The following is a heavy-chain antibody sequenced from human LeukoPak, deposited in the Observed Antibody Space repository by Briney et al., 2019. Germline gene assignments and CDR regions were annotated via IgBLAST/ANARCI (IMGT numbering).Heavy chain of an antibody. CDR2: ISSSSSYI. J-gene: IGHJ4*02. V-gene: IGHV3-21*01. D-gene: IGHD1-26*01. CDR3: ARVGGLVGATRLPDY. CDR1: GFTFSSYS. Sequence: GGSLRLSCAASGFTFSSYSMNWVRQALRKGVEWVSSISSSSSYIYYADSVKGRFTISRDNAKNSLYLQMNSLRAEDTAVYYCARVGGLVGATRLPDYWGQGTLVTVSS.